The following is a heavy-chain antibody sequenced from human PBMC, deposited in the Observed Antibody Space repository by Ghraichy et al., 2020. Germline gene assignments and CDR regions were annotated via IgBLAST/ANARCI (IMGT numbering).Heavy chain of an antibody. Sequence: SETLSLTCTVSGGSISSYYWSWVRQPPGKGLEWIGYVYYSGSANYNPSLKSRITISVDMSKNQFSLKWSSVTAADTAVYYCARGPGGTSGYWGQGTLVTVSS. V-gene: IGHV4-59*01. D-gene: IGHD4-23*01. J-gene: IGHJ4*02. CDR2: VYYSGSA. CDR3: ARGPGGTSGY. CDR1: GGSISSYY.